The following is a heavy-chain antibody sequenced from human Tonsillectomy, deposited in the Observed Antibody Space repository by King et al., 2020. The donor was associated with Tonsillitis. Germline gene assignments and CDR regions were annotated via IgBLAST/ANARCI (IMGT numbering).Heavy chain of an antibody. CDR1: GGSISSGSYY. CDR2: IYTSGST. V-gene: IGHV4-61*02. D-gene: IGHD6-19*01. CDR3: ARGGSSGGWYYFDY. J-gene: IGHJ4*02. Sequence: PLQESGPGLVKPSQTLSLTCTVSGGSISSGSYYWSWIRQPAGKGLEWIGRIYTSGSTNYNPSLKSRVTISVDTSKNQFSLKLSSVTAADTAVYYCARGGSSGGWYYFDYWGLGTLVTVSS.